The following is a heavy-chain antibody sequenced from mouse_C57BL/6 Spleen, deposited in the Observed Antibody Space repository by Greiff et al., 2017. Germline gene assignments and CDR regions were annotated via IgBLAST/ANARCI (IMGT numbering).Heavy chain of an antibody. J-gene: IGHJ4*01. D-gene: IGHD4-1*01. CDR3: ARAGTDAMDY. Sequence: VQLKQSGPELVKPGASVKISCKASGYTFTDYYMNWVKQSHGKSLEWIGDINPNNGGTSYNQKFKGKATLTVDKSSSTAYMELRSLTSEDSAVYYCARAGTDAMDYWGQGTSVTVSS. CDR2: INPNNGGT. V-gene: IGHV1-26*01. CDR1: GYTFTDYY.